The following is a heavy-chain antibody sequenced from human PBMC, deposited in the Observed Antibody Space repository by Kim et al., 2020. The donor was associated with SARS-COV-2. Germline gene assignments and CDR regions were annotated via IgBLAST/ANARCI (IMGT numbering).Heavy chain of an antibody. CDR1: GGSLTGFY. V-gene: IGHV4-59*01. CDR2: IHYSGST. J-gene: IGHJ3*02. CDR3: ARARTFDI. Sequence: SETLSLTCTVSGGSLTGFYWSWIRQPPGKGLEWIGFIHYSGSTNYNPSLNSRVTISIDTSKSQFSLKLTSVTSADTAVYYFARARTFDIWGHGTMVTVSS.